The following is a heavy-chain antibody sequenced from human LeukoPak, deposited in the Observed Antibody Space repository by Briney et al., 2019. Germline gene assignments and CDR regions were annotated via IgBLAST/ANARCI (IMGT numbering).Heavy chain of an antibody. Sequence: GGSLRLSCAASGFTFSSSAMSWVRQVPGKGLEWVSGISASGGSTYYADSVRGRFTISRDNSKNTLYVQMNSLRDEDTAAYYCAKVFRKDGDFHLFDYWGQGTLVTVSS. CDR3: AKVFRKDGDFHLFDY. J-gene: IGHJ4*02. CDR2: ISASGGST. V-gene: IGHV3-23*01. D-gene: IGHD4-17*01. CDR1: GFTFSSSA.